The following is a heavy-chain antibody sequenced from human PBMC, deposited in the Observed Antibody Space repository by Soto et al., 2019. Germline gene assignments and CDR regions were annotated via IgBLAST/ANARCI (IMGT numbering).Heavy chain of an antibody. CDR2: IKSKTDGGTT. Sequence: GGSLRLSCAASGFTFSNAWMNWVHQAPGKGLEWVGRIKSKTDGGTTDYAAPVKGRFTISRDDSKNTLYLQMNSLKTEDPAVYYCTTDRDSSAVPDYYYYYGMDVWGQGTTVTVSS. V-gene: IGHV3-15*07. D-gene: IGHD6-6*01. J-gene: IGHJ6*02. CDR1: GFTFSNAW. CDR3: TTDRDSSAVPDYYYYYGMDV.